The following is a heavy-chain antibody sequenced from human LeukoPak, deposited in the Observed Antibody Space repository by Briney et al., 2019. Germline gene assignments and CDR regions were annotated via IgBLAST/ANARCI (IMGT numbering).Heavy chain of an antibody. CDR3: ARNTTVTDWYFDL. CDR2: IYHSGST. J-gene: IGHJ2*01. CDR1: GGAISSSSHY. Sequence: PSETLSLTCTVSGGAISSSSHYWGWIRQPPGKGLEWIESIYHSGSTVYNPSLKSRVAISVDTSRNHFSLNLKYVTASDTAVYYCARNTTVTDWYFDLWGRGTLVTVSS. D-gene: IGHD4-17*01. V-gene: IGHV4-39*02.